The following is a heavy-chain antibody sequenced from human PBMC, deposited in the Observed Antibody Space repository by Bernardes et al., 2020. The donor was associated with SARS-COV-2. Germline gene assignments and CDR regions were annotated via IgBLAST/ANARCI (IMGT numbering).Heavy chain of an antibody. V-gene: IGHV3-30*18. Sequence: GGSLRLSCAASGFTFSYYGIHWVRQAPGKGLEWVALVSYHGGSQFYADSVKGRISISRDNSKNTVYLEMNDLTPEDTATYFCAKAGGVAAPPTRGGGAYFDSWGQGILVFVSP. CDR1: GFTFSYYG. CDR2: VSYHGGSQ. J-gene: IGHJ4*02. D-gene: IGHD3-16*01. CDR3: AKAGGVAAPPTRGGGAYFDS.